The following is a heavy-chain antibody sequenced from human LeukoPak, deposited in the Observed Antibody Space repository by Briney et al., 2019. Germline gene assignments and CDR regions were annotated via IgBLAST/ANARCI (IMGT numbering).Heavy chain of an antibody. D-gene: IGHD6-19*01. CDR2: INPNSGGT. CDR1: GYTFTGYY. CDR3: AVEKQLTPPKYSSGWYNDY. Sequence: GESLKVSCKASGYTFTGYYIHWVRQAPGQGLEWMGWINPNSGGTNYAQKFQGRVTMTRDTSISTAYMELSRLRSDDTAVYYCAVEKQLTPPKYSSGWYNDYWGQGTLVTVSS. V-gene: IGHV1-2*02. J-gene: IGHJ4*02.